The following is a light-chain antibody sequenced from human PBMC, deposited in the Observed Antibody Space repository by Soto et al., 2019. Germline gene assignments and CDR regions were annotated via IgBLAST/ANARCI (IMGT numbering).Light chain of an antibody. Sequence: EIVLTQSPGTLSLSPGERATLSCRASQSVSSSYLAWYQQKPGQAPRPLIYGASSRAIGIPDRFSGSGSGTDFTITISRLEPEHFAVSYCQQYGSSPWTFGQGTKVEIK. V-gene: IGKV3-20*01. CDR3: QQYGSSPWT. J-gene: IGKJ1*01. CDR1: QSVSSSY. CDR2: GAS.